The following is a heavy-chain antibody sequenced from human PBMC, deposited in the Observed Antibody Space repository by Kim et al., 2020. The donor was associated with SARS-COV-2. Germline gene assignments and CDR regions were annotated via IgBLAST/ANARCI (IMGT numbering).Heavy chain of an antibody. J-gene: IGHJ4*02. Sequence: GGSLRLSCAASGFTFSSYAMHWVRQAPGKGLEWVAVISYDGSNKYYADSVKGRFTISRDNSKNTLYLQMNSLRAEDTALYYCAKTYYGGGFSFDYWGQGTLVTVSS. D-gene: IGHD3-10*01. V-gene: IGHV3-30-3*01. CDR1: GFTFSSYA. CDR2: ISYDGSNK. CDR3: AKTYYGGGFSFDY.